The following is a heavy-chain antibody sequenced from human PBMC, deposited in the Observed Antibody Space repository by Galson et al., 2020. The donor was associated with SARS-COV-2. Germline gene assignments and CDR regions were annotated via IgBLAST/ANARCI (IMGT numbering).Heavy chain of an antibody. D-gene: IGHD3-10*01. CDR1: GGSISTYY. Sequence: ASESLSLTCSVTGGSISTYYWSWLRHPPAKGLEWIGYLYYGGNTNYNPSLKSRVTISVDTSKSQFSLKLNSVTAADTAVYYCARLPVVRGVDSWGQGILVTVSS. J-gene: IGHJ4*02. V-gene: IGHV4-59*08. CDR3: ARLPVVRGVDS. CDR2: LYYGGNT.